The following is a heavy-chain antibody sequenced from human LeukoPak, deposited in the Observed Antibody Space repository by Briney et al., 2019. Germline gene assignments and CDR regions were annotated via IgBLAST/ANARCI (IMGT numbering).Heavy chain of an antibody. CDR2: IYYNGDT. D-gene: IGHD3-10*01. CDR1: VVSIWSSSYY. CDR3: ARLVSTGSGERFDY. V-gene: IGHV4-39*01. Sequence: PSETLSLTCALSVVSIWSSSYYWGWVRQPPGKGLEWIGSIYYNGDTYYNGSLKSRVTMSVDRSKNQFSLNLTSVTAADTAVYYCARLVSTGSGERFDYWSQGTLVPVSS. J-gene: IGHJ4*02.